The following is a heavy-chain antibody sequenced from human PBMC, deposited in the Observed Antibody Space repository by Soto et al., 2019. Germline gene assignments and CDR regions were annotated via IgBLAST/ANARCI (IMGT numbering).Heavy chain of an antibody. CDR2: ISSSGSTI. CDR1: GFTFSDFY. CDR3: ARGGDDHPLEN. V-gene: IGHV3-11*01. J-gene: IGHJ4*02. D-gene: IGHD1-1*01. Sequence: QVQLVESGGGLVKPGGSLRLSCAASGFTFSDFYMSWIRQAPGKGLEWVSYISSSGSTIHYADFVKGRFTISRDNAAKKSLCLQMNSLRAEDTAVYYCARGGDDHPLENWGQGTLVTVSS.